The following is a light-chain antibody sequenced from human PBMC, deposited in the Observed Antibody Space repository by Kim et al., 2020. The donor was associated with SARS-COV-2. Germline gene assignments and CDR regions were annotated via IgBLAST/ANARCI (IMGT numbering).Light chain of an antibody. Sequence: GQSITISCTGTSSDFGGYNYVSWYQHHPGKAPKLMIYDVSKRPSGVSNRFSGSKSGNTASLTISGLQAEDAANYYCSSYTSSSTWVFGGGTKLTVL. J-gene: IGLJ3*02. CDR2: DVS. CDR1: SSDFGGYNY. CDR3: SSYTSSSTWV. V-gene: IGLV2-14*03.